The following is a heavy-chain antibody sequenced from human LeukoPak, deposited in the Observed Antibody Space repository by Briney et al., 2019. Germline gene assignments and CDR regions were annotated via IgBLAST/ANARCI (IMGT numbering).Heavy chain of an antibody. CDR1: GLTAIRNN. V-gene: IGHV3-53*01. D-gene: IGHD4-17*01. CDR3: ARVLLASNGDQYWYYDL. J-gene: IGHJ2*01. Sequence: GGSLRLSCVPPGLTAIRNNMNWVRQAPGGGLGWVSVIYSAGNTFYADSVKGRFTMSRDSSKNTLYLQMNSLRAEDTAVYYCARVLLASNGDQYWYYDLWGRGTLVTVSS. CDR2: IYSAGNT.